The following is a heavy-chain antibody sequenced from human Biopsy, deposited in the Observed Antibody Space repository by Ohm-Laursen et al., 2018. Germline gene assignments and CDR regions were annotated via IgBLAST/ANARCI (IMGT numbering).Heavy chain of an antibody. J-gene: IGHJ4*02. Sequence: SDTLSLTCTVSGVSINGGRYYWNWIRHHPGKGLEWIGNILHSANTYYNPSLKSRVTISVDTSKNQFSLKLSSVTAADTAVYYCARLGSGDYFPTFFDFWGQGVLVTVSS. CDR1: GVSINGGRYY. CDR2: ILHSANT. D-gene: IGHD5-12*01. V-gene: IGHV4-31*03. CDR3: ARLGSGDYFPTFFDF.